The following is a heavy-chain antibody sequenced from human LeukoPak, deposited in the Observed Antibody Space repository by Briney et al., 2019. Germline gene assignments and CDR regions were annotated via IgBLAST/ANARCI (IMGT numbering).Heavy chain of an antibody. J-gene: IGHJ4*02. V-gene: IGHV3-66*02. D-gene: IGHD1-7*01. CDR2: VYSDGTT. CDR1: GFTASSDY. CDR3: ARVNYAGGFDY. Sequence: GGSLRLSCAASGFTASSDYMSWVRQAPGKGLEWVSIVYSDGTTYYADSVKGRFSVSRDISKNTMSVQMNGLRPEDTAVYYCARVNYAGGFDYWGQGTLVTVSS.